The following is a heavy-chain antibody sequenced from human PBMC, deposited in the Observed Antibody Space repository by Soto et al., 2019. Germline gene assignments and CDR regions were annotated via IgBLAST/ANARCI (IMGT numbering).Heavy chain of an antibody. V-gene: IGHV1-2*02. CDR3: ARADSSTSFIYHYYGMDV. CDR2: INPNSGGT. J-gene: IGHJ6*02. D-gene: IGHD2-2*01. Sequence: ASVKVSCKASGYTFTGYYMHWVRQAPGQGLEWMGWINPNSGGTNYAQKFQGRVTMTRDTSISTAYMELSRLRSDDTAVYYCARADSSTSFIYHYYGMDVWGQGTTVTVSS. CDR1: GYTFTGYY.